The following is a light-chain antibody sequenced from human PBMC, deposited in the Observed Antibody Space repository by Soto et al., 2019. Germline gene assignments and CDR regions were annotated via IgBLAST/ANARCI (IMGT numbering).Light chain of an antibody. CDR3: QQYYSAPFT. CDR2: WAS. CDR1: QSVLYSSNNKNF. Sequence: DIVMTQSPDSLAVSLGERATINCKSSQSVLYSSNNKNFLAWYQQKPGQPPKLLMYWASTREPGVPDRFSGSGSGTDFTLTISGLQAEDVAVYYCQQYYSAPFTFGQGTKLEIK. V-gene: IGKV4-1*01. J-gene: IGKJ2*01.